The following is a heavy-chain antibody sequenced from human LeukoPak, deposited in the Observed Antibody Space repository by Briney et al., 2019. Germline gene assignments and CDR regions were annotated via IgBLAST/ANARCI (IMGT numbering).Heavy chain of an antibody. Sequence: KPSQTLSLTCTISGGSTSSGGYYWSWIRQHPGKGLEWIGYIYYSGSTYYNPSLKSRVTISVDTSKNQFSLKLSSVTAADTAVYYCARVRYFDWLLYPDAFDIWGQGTMVTVSS. V-gene: IGHV4-31*03. CDR3: ARVRYFDWLLYPDAFDI. J-gene: IGHJ3*02. D-gene: IGHD3-9*01. CDR2: IYYSGST. CDR1: GGSTSSGGYY.